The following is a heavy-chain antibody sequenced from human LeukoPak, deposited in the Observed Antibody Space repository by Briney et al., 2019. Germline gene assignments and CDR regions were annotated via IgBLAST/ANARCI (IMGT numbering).Heavy chain of an antibody. J-gene: IGHJ4*02. CDR3: ATDPQRDYYGSGPFDY. Sequence: GASVKVSCKVSGYTLTELSMHWVRQAPGKGLEWMGGFDPEDGETIYAQKFQGRVTMTEDTSTDTAYMELSSLRSEDTAVYYCATDPQRDYYGSGPFDYWGQGTPVTVSS. CDR1: GYTLTELS. V-gene: IGHV1-24*01. CDR2: FDPEDGET. D-gene: IGHD3-10*01.